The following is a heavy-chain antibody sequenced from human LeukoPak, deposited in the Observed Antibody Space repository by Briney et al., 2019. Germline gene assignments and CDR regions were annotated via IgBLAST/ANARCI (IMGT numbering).Heavy chain of an antibody. Sequence: ASVKVSCKASGYTFTSYGISWVRQATGQGLEWMGWMNPNSGNTGDAQKLQGRVTITRNTSISTAYMELSSLRSEDTAVYYCARSSGWYSILDYWGQGTLVTVSS. D-gene: IGHD6-19*01. J-gene: IGHJ4*02. CDR3: ARSSGWYSILDY. V-gene: IGHV1-8*03. CDR1: GYTFTSYG. CDR2: MNPNSGNT.